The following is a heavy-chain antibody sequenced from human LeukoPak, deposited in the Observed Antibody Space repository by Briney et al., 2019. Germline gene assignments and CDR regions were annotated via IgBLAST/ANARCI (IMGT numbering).Heavy chain of an antibody. V-gene: IGHV4-38-2*01. CDR2: IYHSGST. CDR1: GYSISSGYY. CDR3: ARHVARLGVRGVTVYYMDV. Sequence: SETLSLTCAVSGYSISSGYYWGWIRQPPGKGLEWIGSIYHSGSTYYNPSLKSRVTISVDTSKNQFSLKLSSVTAADTAVYYCARHVARLGVRGVTVYYMDVWGKGPRSPSP. J-gene: IGHJ6*03. D-gene: IGHD3-10*01.